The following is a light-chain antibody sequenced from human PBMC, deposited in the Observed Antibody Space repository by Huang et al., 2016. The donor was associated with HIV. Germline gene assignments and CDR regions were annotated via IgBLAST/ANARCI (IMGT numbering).Light chain of an antibody. J-gene: IGKJ4*01. CDR2: GTS. Sequence: EIVMTLSPATLSVSPGERATLSCRASQSVCSNLAWYQHKPGQAPRHLMYGTSNRATGIPARFSGSGSGTEFTLTISSLQSEDFAVYYCQQYNDWPPLTFGGGTKVEIK. CDR1: QSVCSN. CDR3: QQYNDWPPLT. V-gene: IGKV3-15*01.